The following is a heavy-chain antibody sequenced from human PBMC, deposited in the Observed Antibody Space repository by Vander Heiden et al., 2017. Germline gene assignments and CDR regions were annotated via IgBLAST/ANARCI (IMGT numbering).Heavy chain of an antibody. CDR1: GFTFSSSA. J-gene: IGHJ4*02. Sequence: EVQLLESGGGLVQPGGSLRLSCAASGFTFSSSAMSWVRQAPGKGLEWVSAISGSGGTTYYADSVKGRFTISRDNSKNTLYLQMNSLRAEDTAVYYCAKDRSYYVGNFDYWGQGTLVAVSS. CDR3: AKDRSYYVGNFDY. CDR2: ISGSGGTT. V-gene: IGHV3-23*01. D-gene: IGHD1-26*01.